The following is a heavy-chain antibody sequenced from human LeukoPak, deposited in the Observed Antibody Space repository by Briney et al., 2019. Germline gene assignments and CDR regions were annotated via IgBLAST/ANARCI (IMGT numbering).Heavy chain of an antibody. CDR2: IRGKTNNYAT. CDR1: GFTFSGSA. V-gene: IGHV3-73*01. D-gene: IGHD3-16*01. J-gene: IGHJ3*01. Sequence: GGSLRLSCAASGFTFSGSAMHWVRQASGKGLEWVGRIRGKTNNYATAYAESLKGRFTISRDDSKSTAYLQMNSLKTEDTAVYYCVRHGVVTEAFDVWGQGTMVTVSS. CDR3: VRHGVVTEAFDV.